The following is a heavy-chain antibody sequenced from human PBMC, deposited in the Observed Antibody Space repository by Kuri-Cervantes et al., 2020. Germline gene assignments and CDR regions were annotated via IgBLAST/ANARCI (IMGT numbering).Heavy chain of an antibody. Sequence: GESLKISCAASGFTVSSNYMSWVRQAPGKGLEWVSVIYSGGSTYYADSVKGRFTISRDNSKNTLYLQMNSLRAEDTAVYYCASTPPRYFDWLHEPYDYWGQGTPVTVSS. CDR1: GFTVSSNY. V-gene: IGHV3-66*02. J-gene: IGHJ4*02. CDR3: ASTPPRYFDWLHEPYDY. D-gene: IGHD3-9*01. CDR2: IYSGGST.